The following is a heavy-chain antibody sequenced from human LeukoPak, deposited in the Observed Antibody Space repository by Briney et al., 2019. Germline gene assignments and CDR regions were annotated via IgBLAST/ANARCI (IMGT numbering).Heavy chain of an antibody. CDR2: LGDSGGSR. D-gene: IGHD6-6*01. CDR1: GFTFSNYA. V-gene: IGHV3-23*01. CDR3: VTLVSSSSAY. Sequence: PGGSLRLSCAASGFTFSNYAMSWVRQAPGKGLEWVSALGDSGGSRYYADSAKGRFTISRDNSKNTVYLQMHSLRAEDTAVYYCVTLVSSSSAYWGQGTLVTVSS. J-gene: IGHJ4*02.